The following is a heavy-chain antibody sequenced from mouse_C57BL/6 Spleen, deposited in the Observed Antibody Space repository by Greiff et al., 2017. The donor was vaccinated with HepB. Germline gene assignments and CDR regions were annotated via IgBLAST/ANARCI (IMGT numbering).Heavy chain of an antibody. V-gene: IGHV1-18*01. CDR3: ARRKDYYSNYYAMDY. CDR2: INPNNGGT. D-gene: IGHD2-5*01. CDR1: GYTFTDYN. J-gene: IGHJ4*01. Sequence: EVQLQQSGPELVKPGASVKIPCKASGYTFTDYNMDWVKQSHGKSLEWIGDINPNNGGTIYNQKFKGKATLTVDKSSSTAYMELRSLTSEDTAVYYCARRKDYYSNYYAMDYWGQGTSVTVSS.